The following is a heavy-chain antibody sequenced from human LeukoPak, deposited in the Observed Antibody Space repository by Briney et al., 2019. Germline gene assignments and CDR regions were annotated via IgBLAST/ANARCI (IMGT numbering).Heavy chain of an antibody. Sequence: SETLSLTCALYGGSFSGYYWSWIRHFPGKGLEWIGEISQSGSTMYTASLKNRVTISFDTSKNQFSLNLRSVTAADTAVYYCARDSAVLGGTFFDVWGQGTLVTVSS. V-gene: IGHV4-34*01. J-gene: IGHJ4*02. D-gene: IGHD3-16*01. CDR3: ARDSAVLGGTFFDV. CDR1: GGSFSGYY. CDR2: ISQSGST.